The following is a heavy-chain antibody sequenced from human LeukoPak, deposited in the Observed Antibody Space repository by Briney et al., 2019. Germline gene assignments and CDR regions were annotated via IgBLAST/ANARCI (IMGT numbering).Heavy chain of an antibody. CDR2: IKDDGSHT. Sequence: PGGPLRLSCAASGLTLSSQWMHWVRQAPGKGLLWVSRIKDDGSHTNYAASVKGRFTISRDNAKKTLYLQMNSLRAKDTAVYYCARSIGLTGGGVDVWGQGTTVTVSS. CDR3: ARSIGLTGGGVDV. V-gene: IGHV3-74*01. CDR1: GLTLSSQW. J-gene: IGHJ6*02. D-gene: IGHD3-9*01.